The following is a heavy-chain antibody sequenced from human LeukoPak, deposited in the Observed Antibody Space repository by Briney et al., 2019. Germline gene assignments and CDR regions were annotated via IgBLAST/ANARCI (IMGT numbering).Heavy chain of an antibody. CDR1: GYTFTGYY. V-gene: IGHV1-2*02. Sequence: GASVKVSCKASGYTFTGYYMQWVRQAPGQGLEWMGWINPNSGGTNYAQKFQGRVTMTRDTSISTAYMELSRLRSDDTAVYYCARDPTTVAVAADYYMDVWGKGTTVTVSS. D-gene: IGHD6-19*01. J-gene: IGHJ6*03. CDR2: INPNSGGT. CDR3: ARDPTTVAVAADYYMDV.